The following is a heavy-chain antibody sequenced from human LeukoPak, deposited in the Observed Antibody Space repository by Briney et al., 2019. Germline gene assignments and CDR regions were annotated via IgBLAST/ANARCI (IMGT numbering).Heavy chain of an antibody. Sequence: PSETLSLTCAVYGGSCSGYYWSWIRQPPGKGLEWIGEINHSGSTNYNPSLKSRVTISVDTYKNQFSLKLSSVTAADTAVYYCARGGYYGSGNDFRFDPWGQGTLVTVSS. CDR2: INHSGST. D-gene: IGHD3-10*01. J-gene: IGHJ5*02. V-gene: IGHV4-34*01. CDR3: ARGGYYGSGNDFRFDP. CDR1: GGSCSGYY.